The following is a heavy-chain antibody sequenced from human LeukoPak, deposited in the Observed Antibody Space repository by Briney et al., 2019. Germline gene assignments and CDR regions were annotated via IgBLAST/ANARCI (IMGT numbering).Heavy chain of an antibody. D-gene: IGHD2-2*01. Sequence: ASVKVSCKASGYSFVGYGITWVRQAPGQGLECMGIINPSGGSTSYAQKFQGRVTMTRDTSTSTVYMELSSLRSEDTAVYYCARDSSIVVVPQDAFDIWGQGTMVTVSS. CDR1: GYSFVGYG. CDR2: INPSGGST. J-gene: IGHJ3*02. CDR3: ARDSSIVVVPQDAFDI. V-gene: IGHV1-46*01.